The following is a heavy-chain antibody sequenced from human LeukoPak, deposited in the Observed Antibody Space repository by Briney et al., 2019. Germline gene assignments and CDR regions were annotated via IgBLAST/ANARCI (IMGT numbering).Heavy chain of an antibody. Sequence: GGSLRLSCAASGFTFSSYSMNWVRQAPGKGLEWVSSISSSSSYIYYADSVKGRFTISRDNAKNSLYLQMNSLRAEDTAVYYCARHREYQLLSRFDYWGQGTLVSVSP. J-gene: IGHJ4*02. D-gene: IGHD2-2*01. CDR3: ARHREYQLLSRFDY. V-gene: IGHV3-21*01. CDR1: GFTFSSYS. CDR2: ISSSSSYI.